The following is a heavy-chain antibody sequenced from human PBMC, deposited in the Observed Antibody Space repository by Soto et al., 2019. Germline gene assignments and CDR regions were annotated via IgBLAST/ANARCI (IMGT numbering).Heavy chain of an antibody. V-gene: IGHV3-7*01. CDR2: INQDGSEI. J-gene: IGHJ6*03. CDR3: ARDFHVRLGITYYYYMDV. D-gene: IGHD7-27*01. Sequence: EVQLVESGGGLVQPGGSLRLSCAASGFTFRSYWMSWVRQAPGKGLEWVANINQDGSEIDYVDSVEGRFSISRDNAENSLYMQMNSLRAEDTAVYYCARDFHVRLGITYYYYMDVWGTGTRVTVAS. CDR1: GFTFRSYW.